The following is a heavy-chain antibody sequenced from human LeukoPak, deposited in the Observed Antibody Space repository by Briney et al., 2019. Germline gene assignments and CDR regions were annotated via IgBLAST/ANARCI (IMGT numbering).Heavy chain of an antibody. V-gene: IGHV4-59*01. CDR2: IYSSGST. CDR3: ARDDYSNPGWFDP. D-gene: IGHD4-11*01. CDR1: GGSISGYY. Sequence: SETLSLTCTVSGGSISGYYWSWIRQPPGKGLEWIGYIYSSGSTNYNPSLKSRVTISVGTSKNQFSLKLSSVTAADTAVYYCARDDYSNPGWFDPWGQGTLVTVSS. J-gene: IGHJ5*02.